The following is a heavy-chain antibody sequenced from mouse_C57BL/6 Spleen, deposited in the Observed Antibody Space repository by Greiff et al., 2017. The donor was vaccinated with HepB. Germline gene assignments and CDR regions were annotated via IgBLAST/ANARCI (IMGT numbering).Heavy chain of an antibody. D-gene: IGHD2-13*01. CDR2: INPNNGGT. V-gene: IGHV1-22*01. Sequence: EVQLQQSGPELVKPGASVKMSCKASGYTFTDYNMHWVKQSHGKSLEWIGYINPNNGGTSYNQKFKGKATLTVNKSSSPAYMGLRSLTSEDYAGYYCERRGGDSAEHWVADWGQGTLFTVSA. CDR1: GYTFTDYN. CDR3: ERRGGDSAEHWVAD. J-gene: IGHJ3*01.